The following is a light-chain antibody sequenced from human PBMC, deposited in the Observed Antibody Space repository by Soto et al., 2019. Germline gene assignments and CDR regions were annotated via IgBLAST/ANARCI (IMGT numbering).Light chain of an antibody. Sequence: LTQPASVSGSPGQSVTISCTGTSSDVGGYDYVSWYQHHPGKAPKLVIYDVTYRPSGVSDRFSGSKSANTASLTISGLQAEDEAGYYCSSYTSSSTYVFGTGTKVTVL. V-gene: IGLV2-14*01. CDR3: SSYTSSSTYV. J-gene: IGLJ1*01. CDR1: SSDVGGYDY. CDR2: DVT.